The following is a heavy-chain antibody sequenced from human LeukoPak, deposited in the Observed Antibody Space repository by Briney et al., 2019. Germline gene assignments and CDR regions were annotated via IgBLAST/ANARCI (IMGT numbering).Heavy chain of an antibody. J-gene: IGHJ4*02. CDR2: ISYDGSNK. D-gene: IGHD2-15*01. Sequence: TGGSLRLSCAASGFTFSSYAMHWVRQAPGKGLEWVAVISYDGSNKYYADSVKGRFTISRDNSKNTLYLQMNSLRAEDTAVYYCARDGRYCSGGSCYPSRTYYFDYWGQGTLVTVSS. V-gene: IGHV3-30-3*01. CDR1: GFTFSSYA. CDR3: ARDGRYCSGGSCYPSRTYYFDY.